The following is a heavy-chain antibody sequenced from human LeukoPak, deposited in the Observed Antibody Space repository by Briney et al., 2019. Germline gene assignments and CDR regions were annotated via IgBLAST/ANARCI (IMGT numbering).Heavy chain of an antibody. CDR1: GFTFSSYE. CDR2: ISSSGRTM. CDR3: AREVGLDY. J-gene: IGHJ4*02. Sequence: PGGSLRLSCAASGFTFSSYEMNWVRQAPGKGLEWVSYISSSGRTMYYADSVKGRFTISRDNAKNSLYLQTNSLRAEDTAVYYCAREVGLDYWGQGTLVTVSS. V-gene: IGHV3-48*03. D-gene: IGHD2-2*01.